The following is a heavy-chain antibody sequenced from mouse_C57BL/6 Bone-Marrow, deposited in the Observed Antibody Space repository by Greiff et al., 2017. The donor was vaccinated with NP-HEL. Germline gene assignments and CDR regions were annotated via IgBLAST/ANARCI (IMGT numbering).Heavy chain of an antibody. V-gene: IGHV1-61*01. Sequence: QVQLQQPGAELVRPGSSVKLSCKASGYTFTSYWMDWVKQRPGQGLEWIGNIYPSDSETHYNQKFKDKATLTVDKSSSTAYMQLSSLTSEDSAVYYCARRGYYGSSYRYFDVWGTGTTVTVSS. CDR3: ARRGYYGSSYRYFDV. D-gene: IGHD1-1*01. CDR2: IYPSDSET. CDR1: GYTFTSYW. J-gene: IGHJ1*03.